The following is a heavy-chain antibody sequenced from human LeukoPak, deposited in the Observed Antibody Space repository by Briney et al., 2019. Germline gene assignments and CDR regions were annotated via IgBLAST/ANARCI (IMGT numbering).Heavy chain of an antibody. D-gene: IGHD5-24*01. CDR2: ISGYNDNT. CDR3: ARDRVEMGTIFLLALDY. Sequence: ASVKVSCKASGYTFTSYDINWVRQAPGQGLEWMGWISGYNDNTNYAQKLQGRVTMTKDTSTSTAYMELRSLRSDDTAVYYCARDRVEMGTIFLLALDYWGQGTLVTVSS. V-gene: IGHV1-18*01. J-gene: IGHJ4*02. CDR1: GYTFTSYD.